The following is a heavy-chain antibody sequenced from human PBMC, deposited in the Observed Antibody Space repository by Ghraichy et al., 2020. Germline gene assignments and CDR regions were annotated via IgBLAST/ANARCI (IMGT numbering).Heavy chain of an antibody. CDR3: ARGYGDYVGVDY. CDR1: GFTFSSYS. J-gene: IGHJ4*02. Sequence: GGSLRLSCAASGFTFSSYSMNWVRQAPGKGLEWVSSISSSSSYIYYADSVKGRFTISRDNAKTSLYLQMNSLRAEDTAVYYCARGYGDYVGVDYWGQGTLVTVSS. CDR2: ISSSSSYI. D-gene: IGHD4-17*01. V-gene: IGHV3-21*01.